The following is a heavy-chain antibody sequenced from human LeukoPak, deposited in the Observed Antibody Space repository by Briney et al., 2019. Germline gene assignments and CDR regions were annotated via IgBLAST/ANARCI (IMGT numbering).Heavy chain of an antibody. D-gene: IGHD4-17*01. CDR1: GYTFTSYG. CDR2: ISAYNGNT. CDR3: ARYHGDYSYYYYGMDA. Sequence: GASVKVSCKASGYTFTSYGISWVRQAPGQGLEWMGWISAYNGNTNYAQKLQGRVTMTTDTSTSTAYMELRSLRSDDTAVYYCARYHGDYSYYYYGMDAWGQGTTVTVSS. V-gene: IGHV1-18*01. J-gene: IGHJ6*02.